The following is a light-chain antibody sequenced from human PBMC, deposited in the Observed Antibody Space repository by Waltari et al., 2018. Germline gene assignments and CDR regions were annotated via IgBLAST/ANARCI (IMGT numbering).Light chain of an antibody. CDR3: QQRSNWPSGT. CDR1: QSVNSY. J-gene: IGKJ3*01. V-gene: IGKV3-11*01. CDR2: ESS. Sequence: EIVLTQSPATLSLSPGERATLSCRASQSVNSYLAWYQQKPGQAPRLLIYESSNRATGIPARFSGSGSGTDFTLTISSLEPEDFAVYYCQQRSNWPSGTFGPGTKVDIK.